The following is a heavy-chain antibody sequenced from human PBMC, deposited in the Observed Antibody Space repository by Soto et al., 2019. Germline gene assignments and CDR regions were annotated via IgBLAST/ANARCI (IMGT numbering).Heavy chain of an antibody. CDR3: AHRGSSWQLDY. D-gene: IGHD6-19*01. CDR1: GFSLSTRGVG. CDR2: IYWDDDK. V-gene: IGHV2-5*02. J-gene: IGHJ4*02. Sequence: QITLKESGPTLVRPTQTLTLTCTFSGFSLSTRGVGVGWIRQPPGKALEWLGLIYWDDDKRYSPSLKSRLTITKDTSNNQVVLTMTNLDPVDTATYYCAHRGSSWQLDYWGQGTLVTVSS.